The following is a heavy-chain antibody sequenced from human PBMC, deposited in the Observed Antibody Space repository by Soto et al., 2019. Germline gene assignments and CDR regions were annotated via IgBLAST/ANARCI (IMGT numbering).Heavy chain of an antibody. J-gene: IGHJ4*02. Sequence: GGSLRLSFAASGFTFSSYAMHWVRQAPGKGLEWVAVISYDGSNKYYADSVKGRFTISRDNSKNTLYLQMNSLRAEDTAVYYCARDYDFWSGTFDYWGQGTLVTVSS. V-gene: IGHV3-30-3*01. CDR2: ISYDGSNK. D-gene: IGHD3-3*01. CDR3: ARDYDFWSGTFDY. CDR1: GFTFSSYA.